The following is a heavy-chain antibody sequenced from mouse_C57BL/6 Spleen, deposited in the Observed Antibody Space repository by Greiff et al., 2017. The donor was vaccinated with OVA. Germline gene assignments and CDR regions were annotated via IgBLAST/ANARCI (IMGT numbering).Heavy chain of an antibody. CDR2: IYPGDGDT. D-gene: IGHD2-4*01. J-gene: IGHJ1*03. CDR1: GYAFSSYW. CDR3: ARDEDYDGDWYFDV. Sequence: VQLQESGAELVKPGASVKISCKASGYAFSSYWMNWVKQRPGKGLEWIGQIYPGDGDTNYNGKFKGKATLTADKSSSTAYMQLSSLTSEDSAVYFCARDEDYDGDWYFDVWGTGTTVTVSS. V-gene: IGHV1-80*01.